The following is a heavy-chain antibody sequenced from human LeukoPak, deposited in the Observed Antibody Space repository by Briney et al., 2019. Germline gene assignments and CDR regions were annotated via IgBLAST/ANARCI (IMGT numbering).Heavy chain of an antibody. V-gene: IGHV4-59*01. Sequence: PSETLSLTCTVSGGSISSYYWSWIRQPPGKGLEWIGYIYYSGSTNYNPSLKSRVTISVDTSKNQFSLKLCSVTAADTAVYYCARLPHYYYYGMDVWGQGTTVTVSS. CDR2: IYYSGST. CDR3: ARLPHYYYYGMDV. CDR1: GGSISSYY. J-gene: IGHJ6*02.